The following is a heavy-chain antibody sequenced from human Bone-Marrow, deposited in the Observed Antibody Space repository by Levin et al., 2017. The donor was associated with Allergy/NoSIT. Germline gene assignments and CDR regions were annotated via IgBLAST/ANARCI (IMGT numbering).Heavy chain of an antibody. Sequence: PGESLKISCVASGFTVSSNYMRWVRQAPGKGLEWVSLIYSEGTTDYADSVKGRFTISRDKSKNTLHLQMNSLRVEDTAVYYCARDGGVQVGGDYVGQGTLVTVSS. J-gene: IGHJ4*02. V-gene: IGHV3-66*01. CDR1: GFTVSSNY. CDR2: IYSEGTT. CDR3: ARDGGVQVGGDY. D-gene: IGHD2-8*02.